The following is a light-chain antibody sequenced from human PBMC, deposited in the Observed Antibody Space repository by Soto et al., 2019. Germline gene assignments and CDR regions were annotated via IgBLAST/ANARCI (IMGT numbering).Light chain of an antibody. V-gene: IGKV3-11*01. CDR2: DAS. CDR3: QQRGDWPMT. CDR1: QSVDSY. Sequence: EIVLTQSPATLSVSPGESATLSCRATQSVDSYLAWYQQKPGQAPRLLIYDASNRATGIPARFSGSGSGTDFTLTISSLEPEDFAVYYCQQRGDWPMTFGQGTKV. J-gene: IGKJ1*01.